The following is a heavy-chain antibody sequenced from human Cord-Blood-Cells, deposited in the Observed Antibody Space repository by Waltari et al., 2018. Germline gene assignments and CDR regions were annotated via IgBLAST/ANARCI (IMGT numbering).Heavy chain of an antibody. V-gene: IGHV4-38-2*02. J-gene: IGHJ4*02. CDR1: GYSISSGYY. CDR2: IYHSGST. D-gene: IGHD1-20*01. CDR3: ARGITGITADY. Sequence: QVQLQESGPGLVKPLETLSLTCTVSGYSISSGYYWGWIRQPPGKGLEWIGSIYHSGSTYYNPSLKSRVTISVDTSKNQFSLKLSSVTAADTAVYYCARGITGITADYWGQGTLVTVSS.